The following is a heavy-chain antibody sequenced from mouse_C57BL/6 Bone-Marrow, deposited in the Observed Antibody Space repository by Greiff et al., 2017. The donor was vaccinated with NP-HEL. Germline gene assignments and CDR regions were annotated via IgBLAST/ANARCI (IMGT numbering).Heavy chain of an antibody. CDR3: ASLIYYYAYFDY. CDR2: IYPRSGNT. D-gene: IGHD1-1*01. J-gene: IGHJ2*01. V-gene: IGHV1-81*01. Sequence: QVQLQQSGAELARPGASVKLSCKASGYTFTSYGISWVKQRTGQGLEWIGEIYPRSGNTYYNEKFKGKATLTADKSSSTAYMELLSLTSEDSAVYFCASLIYYYAYFDYWGQGTTLTVSS. CDR1: GYTFTSYG.